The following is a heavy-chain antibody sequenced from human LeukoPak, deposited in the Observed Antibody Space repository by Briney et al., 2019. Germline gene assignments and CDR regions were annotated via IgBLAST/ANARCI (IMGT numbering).Heavy chain of an antibody. D-gene: IGHD7-27*01. Sequence: PGGSLRLSCAASGFTFSSYSMDWVRQAPGKGLEWVSYISSSSSTIYYADSVKGRFTISRDNAKNSLYLQMNSLRAEDTAVYYCARDYTGGWNDYWGQGTLVIVSS. CDR2: ISSSSSTI. CDR3: ARDYTGGWNDY. CDR1: GFTFSSYS. V-gene: IGHV3-48*04. J-gene: IGHJ4*02.